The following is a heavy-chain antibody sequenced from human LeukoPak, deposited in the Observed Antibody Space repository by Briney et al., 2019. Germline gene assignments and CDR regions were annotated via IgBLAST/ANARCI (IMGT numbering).Heavy chain of an antibody. CDR2: INAGNGDA. Sequence: GASVKVSCKVSGYTLTELSMHWVRQAPGKGLEWMGRINAGNGDAKYSQNFHDRITITRDTSASTVYMELTSLRSEDTAVYYCGKSAPSGFDPWGQGTLVTVSS. J-gene: IGHJ5*02. CDR1: GYTLTELS. V-gene: IGHV1-3*01. CDR3: GKSAPSGFDP.